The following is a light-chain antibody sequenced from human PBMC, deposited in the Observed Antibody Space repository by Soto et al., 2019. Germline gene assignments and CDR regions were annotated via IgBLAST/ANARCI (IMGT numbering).Light chain of an antibody. Sequence: QSALTRPASVSGSPGQSITISCTGTSSDVGGYNYVSWYQQHPGKAPKLMIYDVSNRPSGVSNRFSGSKSGNTASLTISGLQAEDEADYYCSSYTSSNTLVVFGGGTKLTVL. CDR2: DVS. V-gene: IGLV2-14*01. CDR1: SSDVGGYNY. CDR3: SSYTSSNTLVV. J-gene: IGLJ2*01.